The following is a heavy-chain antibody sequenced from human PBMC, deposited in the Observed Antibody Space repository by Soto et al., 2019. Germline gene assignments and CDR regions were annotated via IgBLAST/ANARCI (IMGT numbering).Heavy chain of an antibody. Sequence: GGPLRLSCAASGFTFTSYAMSRVRQAPGKGLEWVSAISGSGGSTYYADSVKGRFTISRDNSKNTLYLQMNSLRAEDTAVYYCAKEVSLRPLKYYFDYWGQGTLVTVSS. V-gene: IGHV3-23*01. J-gene: IGHJ4*02. CDR1: GFTFTSYA. CDR3: AKEVSLRPLKYYFDY. CDR2: ISGSGGST. D-gene: IGHD3-16*01.